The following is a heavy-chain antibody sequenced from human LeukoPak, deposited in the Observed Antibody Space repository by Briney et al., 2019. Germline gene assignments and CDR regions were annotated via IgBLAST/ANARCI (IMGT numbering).Heavy chain of an antibody. D-gene: IGHD3-10*01. CDR1: GFSLSNFQ. V-gene: IGHV3-30-3*01. J-gene: IGHJ5*02. CDR2: ISLDGSTE. Sequence: PGGSLRLSCVASGFSLSNFQMYWVPRAPGKGREWVSIISLDGSTEFYADSVKGRFTISRDTASNTMHLEMNNLRIEDTAVYYCMRDYMGWFDPWGQGSLVTVSS. CDR3: MRDYMGWFDP.